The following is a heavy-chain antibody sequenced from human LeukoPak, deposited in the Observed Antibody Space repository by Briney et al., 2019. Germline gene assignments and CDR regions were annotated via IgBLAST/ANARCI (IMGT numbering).Heavy chain of an antibody. CDR3: ARGSGTYYFFDY. CDR2: MKPDSGDT. D-gene: IGHD1-26*01. V-gene: IGHV1-8*01. Sequence: ASVKVSYKASGYTFTSYDINWVRQAPGQGLEWMGWMKPDSGDTGYAQKFQGRVTMTRNTSISTAYMELNSLTSEDTAAYYCARGSGTYYFFDYWGQGTLVTVSS. J-gene: IGHJ4*02. CDR1: GYTFTSYD.